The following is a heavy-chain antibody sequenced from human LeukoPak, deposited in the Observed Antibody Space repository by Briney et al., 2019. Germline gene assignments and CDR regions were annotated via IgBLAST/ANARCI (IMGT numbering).Heavy chain of an antibody. CDR3: AKDTIDYYGSGQYFDY. D-gene: IGHD3-10*01. CDR2: ISGSGGST. Sequence: GGSLRLSCAVSGFTFSSYAMSWVRQAPGKGLEWVSAISGSGGSTYYADSVKGRFTISRDNSKNTLYLQMNSLRAEDTAVYYCAKDTIDYYGSGQYFDYWGQGTLVTVSS. CDR1: GFTFSSYA. V-gene: IGHV3-23*01. J-gene: IGHJ4*02.